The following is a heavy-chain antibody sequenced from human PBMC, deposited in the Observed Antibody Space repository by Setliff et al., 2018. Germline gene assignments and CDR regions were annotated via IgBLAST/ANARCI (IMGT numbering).Heavy chain of an antibody. D-gene: IGHD2-21*01. CDR3: ASTGGEDY. Sequence: GGSLRLSCGTSGFTFDVSGMSWVRQAPGKGLEWVSSINWSGGSRAYADSVKGRFTISRDNSKNTLYLQMNSLRAEDTTVYYCASTGGEDYWGQGTLVTVSS. CDR2: INWSGGSR. V-gene: IGHV3-20*04. CDR1: GFTFDVSG. J-gene: IGHJ4*02.